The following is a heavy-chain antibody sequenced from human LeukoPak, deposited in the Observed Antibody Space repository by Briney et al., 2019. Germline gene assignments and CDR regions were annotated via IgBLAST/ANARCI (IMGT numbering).Heavy chain of an antibody. J-gene: IGHJ5*02. Sequence: SETLSLTCTVSGGSISSSSYYWGWIRQPPGKGLEWIGSIYYSGSTYYNPSLKSRVTISVDTSKNQFSLKLSSVTAADTAVYYCARHLTMVRGVSFWFDPWGQGTLVTVSS. CDR3: ARHLTMVRGVSFWFDP. CDR2: IYYSGST. V-gene: IGHV4-39*01. CDR1: GGSISSSSYY. D-gene: IGHD3-10*01.